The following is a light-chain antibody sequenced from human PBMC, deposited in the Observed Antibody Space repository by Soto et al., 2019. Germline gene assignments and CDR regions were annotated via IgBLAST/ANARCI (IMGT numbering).Light chain of an antibody. V-gene: IGKV2-30*01. J-gene: IGKJ4*01. CDR3: MQGTHWP. Sequence: DVVMTQSPLSLPVTLGQPASISCRSSQSLVYSDGNTSLNWFQQRPGQSPRRLIYKVSNRDSGVPDRVSGSGSGSDFTLKISRVEAEDVGVYYCMQGTHWPFGGGTKVESK. CDR2: KVS. CDR1: QSLVYSDGNTS.